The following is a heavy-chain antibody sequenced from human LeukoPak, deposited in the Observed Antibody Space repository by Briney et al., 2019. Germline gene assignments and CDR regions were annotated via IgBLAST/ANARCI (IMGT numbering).Heavy chain of an antibody. Sequence: SSVKVSCKPSRGTFSSYAVMWVRQAPGHGVEWMGGIIPVFGTANLEQKFQGRVTITADESTSTAYMELSSLRSEDTAVYYCARDRHGVSLRSRGWYLGFDYWGQGTLVTVSS. CDR3: ARDRHGVSLRSRGWYLGFDY. V-gene: IGHV1-69*01. J-gene: IGHJ4*02. CDR1: RGTFSSYA. D-gene: IGHD6-19*01. CDR2: IIPVFGTA.